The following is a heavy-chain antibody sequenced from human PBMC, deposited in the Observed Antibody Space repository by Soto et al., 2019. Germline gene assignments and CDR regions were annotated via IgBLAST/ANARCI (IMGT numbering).Heavy chain of an antibody. D-gene: IGHD4-4*01. CDR2: ISAYNGNT. V-gene: IGHV1-18*01. CDR3: ARSRYESTVTYYYYYMDV. Sequence: QVQLVQSGAEVKKPGASVKVSCKASGYTFTSYGISWVRQAPGQGLEWMGWISAYNGNTNYAQKLQGRVTMTTDTSPSTAYMELRSPRSDDTAVYYCARSRYESTVTYYYYYMDVWGKGTTVTVSS. J-gene: IGHJ6*03. CDR1: GYTFTSYG.